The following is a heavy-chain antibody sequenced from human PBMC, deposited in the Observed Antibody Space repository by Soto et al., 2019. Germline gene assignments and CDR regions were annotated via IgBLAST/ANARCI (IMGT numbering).Heavy chain of an antibody. CDR1: GGSISSSSYY. D-gene: IGHD4-4*01. CDR3: AREDYSLDSFDP. CDR2: IYYSGST. J-gene: IGHJ5*02. Sequence: SETLSLTCTVSGGSISSSSYYWGWIRQPPGKGLEWIGSIYYSGSTYYNPSLKSRVTISVDTSKNQFSLKLSSVTAADTAVYYCAREDYSLDSFDPWGQGTLVTVSS. V-gene: IGHV4-39*07.